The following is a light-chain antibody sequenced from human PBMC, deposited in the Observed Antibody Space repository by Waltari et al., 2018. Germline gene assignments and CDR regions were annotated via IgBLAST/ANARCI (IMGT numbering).Light chain of an antibody. CDR3: QQYGSSPRYT. Sequence: EIVLTQSPGTLSLSPGERATLPCRASQSVSSSYLAWYQQKPGQAPRLLIYGASSRATGLPDRFSGSGSGTDFTLTISRLEPEDFAVYYCQQYGSSPRYTFGQGTKLEIK. CDR1: QSVSSSY. J-gene: IGKJ2*01. V-gene: IGKV3-20*01. CDR2: GAS.